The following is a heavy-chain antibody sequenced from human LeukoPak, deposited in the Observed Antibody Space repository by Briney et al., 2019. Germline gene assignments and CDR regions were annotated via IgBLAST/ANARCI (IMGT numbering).Heavy chain of an antibody. CDR2: INPNSGGT. V-gene: IGHV1-2*02. CDR3: ARDHSAGYCSSTSCYRDGYYYYYYYMDV. D-gene: IGHD2-2*02. CDR1: GYTFISYG. Sequence: ASVKVSCKASGYTFISYGISWVRQAPGQGLEWMGWINPNSGGTNYAQKFQGRVTMTRDTSISTAYMELSRLRSDDTAVYYCARDHSAGYCSSTSCYRDGYYYYYYYMDVWGKGTTVTVSS. J-gene: IGHJ6*03.